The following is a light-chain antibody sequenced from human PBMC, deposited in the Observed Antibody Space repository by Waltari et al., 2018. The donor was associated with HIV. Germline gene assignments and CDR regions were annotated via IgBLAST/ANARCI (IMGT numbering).Light chain of an antibody. CDR1: SSDVGGYHY. CDR3: TSYAGSNNLV. V-gene: IGLV2-8*01. CDR2: EVS. Sequence: QSALTQPPSPSGSPGQSVTISCTGTSSDVGGYHYVSWYQQHPGKAPKLMIYEVSKRPSGVPDRFSGSKSGNTASLTVSGLQAEDEADYYCTSYAGSNNLVFGGGTKLTVL. J-gene: IGLJ3*02.